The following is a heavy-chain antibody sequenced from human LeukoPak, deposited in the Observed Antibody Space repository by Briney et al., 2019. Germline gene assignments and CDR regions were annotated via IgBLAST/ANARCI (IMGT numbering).Heavy chain of an antibody. Sequence: ASVKVSCKASGYTFTSYGISWVRQAPGQGLEWMGWISAYNGNTNYAQKFQGRVTFTSDTSATVVYMDLSSLRSEDTAEYYCARDQGVAGFMDVWGQGTTVTVSS. CDR3: ARDQGVAGFMDV. D-gene: IGHD6-19*01. CDR2: ISAYNGNT. CDR1: GYTFTSYG. V-gene: IGHV1-18*01. J-gene: IGHJ6*02.